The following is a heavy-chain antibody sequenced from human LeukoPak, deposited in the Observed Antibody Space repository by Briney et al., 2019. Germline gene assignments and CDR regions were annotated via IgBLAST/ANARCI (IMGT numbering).Heavy chain of an antibody. CDR1: GGSLSSFY. J-gene: IGHJ4*02. CDR2: IYSSGST. CDR3: ARGGTQLTFPV. V-gene: IGHV4-59*01. Sequence: SETLSLTCTVSGGSLSSFYWTWIRQPPGEGLEWIGYIYSSGSTDYNPSLKSRVTMSVDTSKNHFSLNLTSVTAADTAVYYCARGGTQLTFPVWGQGTLVTVSS. D-gene: IGHD4/OR15-4a*01.